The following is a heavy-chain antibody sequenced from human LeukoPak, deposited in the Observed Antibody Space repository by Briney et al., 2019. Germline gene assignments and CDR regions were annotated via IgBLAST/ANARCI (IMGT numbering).Heavy chain of an antibody. CDR1: GFTFHLYA. V-gene: IGHV3-43*02. J-gene: IGHJ4*02. CDR3: ASLRYSASYYADY. CDR2: ITGDGRST. Sequence: PGGSLRLSCAASGFTFHLYAMHWVRLAPGKGLAWVSLITGDGRSTYYADSVKGRFTISRDNSKNTLYLQMNSLRAEDTAMYYCASLRYSASYYADYWGQGTLVTVSS. D-gene: IGHD1-26*01.